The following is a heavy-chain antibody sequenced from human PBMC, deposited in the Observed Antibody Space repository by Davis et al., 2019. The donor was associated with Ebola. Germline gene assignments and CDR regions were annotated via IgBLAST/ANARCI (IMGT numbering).Heavy chain of an antibody. CDR2: ISYDGSNK. V-gene: IGHV3-30-3*01. J-gene: IGHJ6*04. CDR3: ARDYDSISPRYFYYYYGLDV. CDR1: GFTFSSYA. Sequence: PGGSLRLSCAASGFTFSSYAMHWVRQAPGKGLEWVAVISYDGSNKYYADSVKGRFTISRDNTNNSLYLQMNRLRADDSAVYFCARDYDSISPRYFYYYYGLDVWGKGTTVTVSS. D-gene: IGHD6-6*01.